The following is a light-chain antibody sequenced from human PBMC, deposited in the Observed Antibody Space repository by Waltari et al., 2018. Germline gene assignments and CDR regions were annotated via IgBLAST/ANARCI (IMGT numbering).Light chain of an antibody. CDR3: HQYDTSPLT. CDR1: QTIWNSH. J-gene: IGKJ4*01. V-gene: IGKV3-20*01. Sequence: ETVLTQSPGPLSLSPGERANLHSRASQTIWNSHLGWSQQKPGQAPRLLIYGASTRATGIPDRFSGSGSGTDFSLTISRLEPEDFAVYYCHQYDTSPLTFGGGTRVDIK. CDR2: GAS.